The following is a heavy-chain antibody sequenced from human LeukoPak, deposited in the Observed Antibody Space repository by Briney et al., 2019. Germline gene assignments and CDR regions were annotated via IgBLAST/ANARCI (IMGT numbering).Heavy chain of an antibody. V-gene: IGHV1-69*13. CDR2: IIPIFGTA. D-gene: IGHD3-10*01. J-gene: IGHJ6*04. CDR3: ARDTYYGSREGGMDV. CDR1: GGTFSSYA. Sequence: SVKVSCKASGGTFSSYAISWVRQAPGQGLEWMGGIIPIFGTANYSQKFQGRVTITADESTSTAYMELSSLRSEDTAVYYCARDTYYGSREGGMDVWGKGTTVTVSS.